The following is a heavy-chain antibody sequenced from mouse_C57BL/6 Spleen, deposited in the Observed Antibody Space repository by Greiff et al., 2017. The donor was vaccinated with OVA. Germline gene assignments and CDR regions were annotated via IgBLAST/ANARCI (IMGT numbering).Heavy chain of an antibody. CDR3: TRSYYYGSRYAMDY. Sequence: QVQLKESGAELVRPGASVTLSCTASGYTFTDYEMHWVKQTPVHGLEWIGAIDPETGGPAFNQKFKGKAILTADKSSSTAYMELRSLQSDDPAVDYTTRSYYYGSRYAMDYWGQGTSVTVSS. V-gene: IGHV1-15*01. J-gene: IGHJ4*01. CDR1: GYTFTDYE. CDR2: IDPETGGP. D-gene: IGHD1-1*01.